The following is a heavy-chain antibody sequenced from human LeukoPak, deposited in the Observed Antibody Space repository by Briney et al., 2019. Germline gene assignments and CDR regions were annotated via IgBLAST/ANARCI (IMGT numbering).Heavy chain of an antibody. CDR1: GFTFGDYA. D-gene: IGHD6-19*01. CDR2: IRSKAYGGTT. Sequence: GGSLRLSCTASGFTFGDYAMSWVRQAPGKGLEWVGFIRSKAYGGTTEYAASVKGRFTISRGDSKSIAYLQMNSLKTEDTAVYYCTRVGESGWSPTGQFDYWGQGTLVTVSS. V-gene: IGHV3-49*04. CDR3: TRVGESGWSPTGQFDY. J-gene: IGHJ4*02.